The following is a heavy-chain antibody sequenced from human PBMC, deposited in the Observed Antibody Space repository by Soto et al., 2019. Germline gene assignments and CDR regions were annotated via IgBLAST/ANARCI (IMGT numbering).Heavy chain of an antibody. CDR2: ISGGGGVT. CDR1: GFTFSSYA. D-gene: IGHD5-12*01. Sequence: PGGSLRLSCAASGFTFSSYAMTWVRQAPGKGLEWVSAISGGGGVTYYPDSVKGRFTISRDKSKNTLYLQMNSLRAEDTAVYYCAKDSRYSGYVRAFDIWGQGTMVTVSS. CDR3: AKDSRYSGYVRAFDI. J-gene: IGHJ3*02. V-gene: IGHV3-23*01.